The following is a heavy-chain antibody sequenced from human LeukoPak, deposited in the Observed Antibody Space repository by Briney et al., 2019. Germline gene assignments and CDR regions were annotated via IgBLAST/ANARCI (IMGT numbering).Heavy chain of an antibody. Sequence: SETLSLTCAVYAGSFSGYYWSWIRQPPGKGLEWIGEINHSGSTNYNPSLKSRVTISVDTSKNQFSLKLSSVTAADTAVYYCARGRLYDFWSGYYLDYWGQGTLVTVSS. V-gene: IGHV4-34*01. D-gene: IGHD3-3*01. J-gene: IGHJ4*02. CDR1: AGSFSGYY. CDR3: ARGRLYDFWSGYYLDY. CDR2: INHSGST.